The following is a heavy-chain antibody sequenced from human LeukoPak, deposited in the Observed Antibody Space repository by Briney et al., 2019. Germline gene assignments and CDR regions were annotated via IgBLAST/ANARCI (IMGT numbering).Heavy chain of an antibody. CDR1: GYTFTSYG. CDR2: SSAYNGNT. J-gene: IGHJ4*02. CDR3: ARGRGDFWSGYYREPFDY. D-gene: IGHD3-3*01. Sequence: ASVKVSCKASGYTFTSYGISWVRQAPGQGLEWMGWSSAYNGNTNYAQKLQGRVTMTTDTSTSTAYMELRSLRSDDTAVYYCARGRGDFWSGYYREPFDYWGQGTLVTVSS. V-gene: IGHV1-18*01.